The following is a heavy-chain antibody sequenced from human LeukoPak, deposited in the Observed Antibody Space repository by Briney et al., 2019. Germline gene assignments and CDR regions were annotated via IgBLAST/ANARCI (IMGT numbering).Heavy chain of an antibody. CDR1: GFTFSGYA. J-gene: IGHJ4*02. D-gene: IGHD1-26*01. CDR2: ISGSGSP. CDR3: AKTMGAIDHDY. V-gene: IGHV3-23*01. Sequence: GGSLRLSCAASGFTFSGYAMSWVRQAPGKGLEWVSGISGSGSPYYADSVKGRFTISRDNSKNTLYLQMNSLRAEDTAVYYCAKTMGAIDHDYWGQGTLVTGSS.